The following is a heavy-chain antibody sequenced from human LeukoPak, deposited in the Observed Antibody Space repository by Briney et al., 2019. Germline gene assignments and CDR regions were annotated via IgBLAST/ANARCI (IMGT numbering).Heavy chain of an antibody. CDR1: GGTFSSYA. J-gene: IGHJ4*02. CDR2: IIPIFGTA. D-gene: IGHD4-17*01. CDR3: ARAPLYGDYGIDY. V-gene: IGHV1-69*13. Sequence: SVKVSCKASGGTFSSYAISWVRQAPGQGREWMGGIIPIFGTANYAQKFQGRVTITADESTSTAYMELSSLRSEDTAVYYCARAPLYGDYGIDYWGQGTLVTVSS.